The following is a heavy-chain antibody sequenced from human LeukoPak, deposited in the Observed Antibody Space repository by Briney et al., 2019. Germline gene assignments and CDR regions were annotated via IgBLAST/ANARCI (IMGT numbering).Heavy chain of an antibody. V-gene: IGHV3-11*05. CDR1: GFTFSDYY. D-gene: IGHD6-13*01. CDR2: ISSSSYT. J-gene: IGHJ4*02. Sequence: GGSLRLSCAASGFTFSDYYMSWIRQAPGKGLEWVSYISSSSYTNYADSVKGRFTISRDTSKNTLYLQMNSLRAEDTAVYYCAKVISSSCGIGGYWGQGTLVTVSS. CDR3: AKVISSSCGIGGY.